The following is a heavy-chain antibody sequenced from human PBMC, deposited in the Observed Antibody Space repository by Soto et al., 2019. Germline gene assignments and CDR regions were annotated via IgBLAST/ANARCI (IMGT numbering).Heavy chain of an antibody. V-gene: IGHV4-59*01. D-gene: IGHD1-26*01. CDR2: IYYSGST. Sequence: SETLSLTCTVSGGSISSYYWSWIRQPPGKGLEWIGYIYYSGSTNYNPSLKSRVTISVDTSKNQFSLKLSSVTAADTAVYYCARDLLTSGSYSPYYYYYGMDVWGQGTTVTVS. CDR1: GGSISSYY. J-gene: IGHJ6*02. CDR3: ARDLLTSGSYSPYYYYYGMDV.